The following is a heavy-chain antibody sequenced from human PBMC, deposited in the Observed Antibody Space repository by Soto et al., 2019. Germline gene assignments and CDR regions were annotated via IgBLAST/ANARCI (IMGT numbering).Heavy chain of an antibody. Sequence: ASVQVSCKASGYTFTSYDINWVRQATGQGLEWMGWMNPNSGNTGYAQKFQGRVTMTRNTSISTAYMELSSLRSEDTAVYYCARGRYSSSWSVNWGQGTLVTVSS. V-gene: IGHV1-8*01. CDR1: GYTFTSYD. D-gene: IGHD6-13*01. CDR2: MNPNSGNT. J-gene: IGHJ4*02. CDR3: ARGRYSSSWSVN.